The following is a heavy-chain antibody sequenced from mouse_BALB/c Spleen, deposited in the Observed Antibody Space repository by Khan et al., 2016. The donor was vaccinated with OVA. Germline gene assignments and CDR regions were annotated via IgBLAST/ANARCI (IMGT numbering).Heavy chain of an antibody. Sequence: EVQLQESGPGLVKPSQSLSLTCTVTGYSITRGYGWNWIRQFPGNKLEWMGYISYSGSTNYNPSLKSRISITHDTSKNQFFLQLNSVTTEDTATYYCARTARIKYWGQGTTLTVSS. J-gene: IGHJ2*01. CDR3: ARTARIKY. CDR2: ISYSGST. CDR1: GYSITRGYG. D-gene: IGHD1-2*01. V-gene: IGHV3-2*02.